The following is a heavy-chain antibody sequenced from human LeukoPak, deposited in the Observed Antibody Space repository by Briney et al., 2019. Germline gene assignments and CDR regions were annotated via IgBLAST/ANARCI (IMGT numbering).Heavy chain of an antibody. Sequence: GGSLRLSCAASGFTFSSYSMNWVRQAPGKGLEWVSSISSSSSYIYHADSVKGRFTISRDNAKNSLYLQMNSLRAEDTGVYYCAKGSSSGWYDYFDYWGQGTLVTVSS. CDR1: GFTFSSYS. V-gene: IGHV3-21*04. CDR3: AKGSSSGWYDYFDY. CDR2: ISSSSSYI. J-gene: IGHJ4*02. D-gene: IGHD6-19*01.